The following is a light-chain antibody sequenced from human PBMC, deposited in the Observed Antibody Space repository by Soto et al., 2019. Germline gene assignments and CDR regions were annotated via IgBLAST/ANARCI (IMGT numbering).Light chain of an antibody. J-gene: IGKJ1*01. Sequence: DIQMTQSPSTLSASVGDRVTITCRASQSISAWLAWYQQKPGKAPKLLIYDASNLVTGVPSRFSGSGSGTDFTLTISSQPPDDFATYYCQQYDTYLRTFGQVTKVDFK. V-gene: IGKV1-5*01. CDR3: QQYDTYLRT. CDR2: DAS. CDR1: QSISAW.